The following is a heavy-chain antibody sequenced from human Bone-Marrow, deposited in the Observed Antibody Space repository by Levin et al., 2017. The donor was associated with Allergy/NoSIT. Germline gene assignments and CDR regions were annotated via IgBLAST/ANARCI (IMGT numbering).Heavy chain of an antibody. CDR2: ITSNRGKK. CDR3: AKDISGDGSNFDH. J-gene: IGHJ4*02. Sequence: SLKISCPVSGFTVDDYAMHWVRQAPGKGLEWVAGITSNRGKKDYAHSVKGRFTISSDNAKNSLYLQMNSLRTEDTALYYCAKDISGDGSNFDHWGQGTLVTVSS. CDR1: GFTVDDYA. D-gene: IGHD5-24*01. V-gene: IGHV3-9*01.